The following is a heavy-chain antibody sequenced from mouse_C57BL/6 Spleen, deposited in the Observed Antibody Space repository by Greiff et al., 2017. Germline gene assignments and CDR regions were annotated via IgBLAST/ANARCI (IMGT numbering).Heavy chain of an antibody. CDR3: ARGDTMRYYYAMDY. CDR1: GYAFSSYW. D-gene: IGHD3-3*01. J-gene: IGHJ4*01. CDR2: IYPGDGDP. V-gene: IGHV1-80*01. Sequence: QVQLQQSGAELVKPGASVKISCKASGYAFSSYWMNWVKQRPGKGLVWIGQIYPGDGDPNYNGKFTGKATLTADKSSSTAYMQLSSLTSEGSAVYFCARGDTMRYYYAMDYWGQGTSVAVSS.